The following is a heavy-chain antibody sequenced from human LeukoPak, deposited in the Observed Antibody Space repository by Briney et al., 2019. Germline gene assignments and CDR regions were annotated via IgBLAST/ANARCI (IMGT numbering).Heavy chain of an antibody. Sequence: WETLSLTCAVSGYSISSGYYWGWIRQPPGKGLEWIGSIYHSGSTYYNPSLKSRVTISVDASKNQFSLKLSSVTAADTAVYYCARLSHWFDPWGQGTLVTVSS. J-gene: IGHJ5*02. CDR2: IYHSGST. V-gene: IGHV4-38-2*01. D-gene: IGHD3-16*02. CDR1: GYSISSGYY. CDR3: ARLSHWFDP.